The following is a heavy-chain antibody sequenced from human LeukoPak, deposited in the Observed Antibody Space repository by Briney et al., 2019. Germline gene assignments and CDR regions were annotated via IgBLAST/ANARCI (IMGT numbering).Heavy chain of an antibody. CDR1: GFTFGSYW. CDR2: INTDGGST. CDR3: ASSAKAASCPRECQAFDI. J-gene: IGHJ3*02. Sequence: GGSLRLSCAASGFTFGSYWMHWVRQAPGKGLVWVSRINTDGGSTTYADSVKGRFTISRDNAKNTLYLQMYSLRAEDTAVYYCASSAKAASCPRECQAFDIWGQGTMVTVSS. V-gene: IGHV3-74*01. D-gene: IGHD2-2*01.